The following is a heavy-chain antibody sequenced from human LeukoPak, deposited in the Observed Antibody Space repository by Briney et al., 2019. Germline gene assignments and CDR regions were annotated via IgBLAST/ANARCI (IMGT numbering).Heavy chain of an antibody. CDR2: IKSDGNT. D-gene: IGHD3-22*01. Sequence: GGSLRLSCAASGSTFSRYWMHWVRQAPGKGLVWVSRIKSDGNTNYADSVKGRFTISRDNAKNTVSLQMNSLRAEDTGVYFCARAPSEIGGYYPEYFQHWGQGTLVTVSS. J-gene: IGHJ1*01. V-gene: IGHV3-74*01. CDR1: GSTFSRYW. CDR3: ARAPSEIGGYYPEYFQH.